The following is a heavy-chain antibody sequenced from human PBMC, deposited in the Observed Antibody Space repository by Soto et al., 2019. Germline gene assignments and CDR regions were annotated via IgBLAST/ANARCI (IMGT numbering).Heavy chain of an antibody. V-gene: IGHV3-7*01. J-gene: IGHJ4*02. CDR2: IKQDGSEK. CDR1: GFTFRSHW. CDR3: ARDAPFHDY. Sequence: GSLRLSCAASGFTFRSHWMSWVRQAPGKGLEWVANIKQDGSEKYYVDSVKGRVTISRDNSKNTLYLQINSLRTDDTGVYFCARDAPFHDYWGLGTLVTVSS.